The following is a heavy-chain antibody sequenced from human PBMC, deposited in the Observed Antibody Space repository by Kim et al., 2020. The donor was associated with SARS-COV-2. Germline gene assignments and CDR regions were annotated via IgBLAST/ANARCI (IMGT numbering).Heavy chain of an antibody. Sequence: GGSLRLSCAASGFTFSSYGMHWVRQAPGKGLEWVAVIWYDGSNKYYADSVKGRFTISRDNSKNTLYLQMNSPRAEDTAVYYCARGAPWNYYDSSGFDYWGQGTLVTVSS. D-gene: IGHD3-22*01. V-gene: IGHV3-33*01. J-gene: IGHJ4*02. CDR1: GFTFSSYG. CDR2: IWYDGSNK. CDR3: ARGAPWNYYDSSGFDY.